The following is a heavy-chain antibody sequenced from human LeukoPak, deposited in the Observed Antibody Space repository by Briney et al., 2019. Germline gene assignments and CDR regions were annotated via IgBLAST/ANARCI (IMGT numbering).Heavy chain of an antibody. CDR2: ISYDGSNK. Sequence: GGSLRLSCAASGFTFSSYAMHWVRQAPGKGLEWVAVISYDGSNKYYADSVKGRFTISRDNSKNTLYLQMDSLRAEDTAVYYCARALAVAGKRLDYWGQGTLVTVSS. CDR3: ARALAVAGKRLDY. CDR1: GFTFSSYA. J-gene: IGHJ4*02. V-gene: IGHV3-30-3*01. D-gene: IGHD6-19*01.